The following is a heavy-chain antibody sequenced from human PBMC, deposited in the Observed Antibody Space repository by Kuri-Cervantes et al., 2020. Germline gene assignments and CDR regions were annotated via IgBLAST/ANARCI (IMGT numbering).Heavy chain of an antibody. CDR3: ATSPDYGGNSWGAFDI. Sequence: GGSLRLSCAASGFTFSSYGMHWVRQAPGKGLEWVAVIWYDGSNKYYADSVKGRFTISRDNSKNTLYLQMNSLRAEDTAVYYCATSPDYGGNSWGAFDIWGQGKMVTVSS. J-gene: IGHJ3*02. D-gene: IGHD4-23*01. CDR1: GFTFSSYG. V-gene: IGHV3-33*08. CDR2: IWYDGSNK.